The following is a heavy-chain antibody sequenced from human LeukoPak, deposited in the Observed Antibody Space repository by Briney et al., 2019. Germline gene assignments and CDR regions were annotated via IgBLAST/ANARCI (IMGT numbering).Heavy chain of an antibody. CDR3: ATNPGGYCSSTSCYGEAP. D-gene: IGHD2-2*01. Sequence: SETLCLTCAVYGGSFSGYYWTWIRQPPGRGLEWIGEINHSGTTNCNPSLKGRVTISVDTSKNQFSLKLTSVTAADTAVYYCATNPGGYCSSTSCYGEAPWGQGTLLTVSS. CDR2: INHSGTT. V-gene: IGHV4-34*01. CDR1: GGSFSGYY. J-gene: IGHJ5*02.